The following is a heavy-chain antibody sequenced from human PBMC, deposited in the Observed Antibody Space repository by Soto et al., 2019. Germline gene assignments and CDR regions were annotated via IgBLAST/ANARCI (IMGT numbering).Heavy chain of an antibody. Sequence: VASVKVSCKASGGTFSSYAISWVRQAPVQGLEWMGWIIPIFGTANYAQKFQGRVTITADESKSTAYMELSSLRSEDTAVYYCARHKGRAPGEILLAYYFAYWGQGTLVTVSS. CDR2: IIPIFGTA. D-gene: IGHD1-26*01. J-gene: IGHJ4*02. CDR3: ARHKGRAPGEILLAYYFAY. V-gene: IGHV1-69*13. CDR1: GGTFSSYA.